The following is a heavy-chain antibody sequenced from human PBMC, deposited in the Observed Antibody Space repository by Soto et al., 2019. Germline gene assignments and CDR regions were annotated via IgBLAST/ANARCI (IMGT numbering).Heavy chain of an antibody. CDR1: GFTFSSYS. Sequence: GGSLRLSCAASGFTFSSYSMNWVRQAPGKGLEWVSYISSSSSTIYYADSVKGRFTISRDNAKNSLYLQMNSLRAEDTAVYYCARGISGSPLRYYYYGMDVWGQGTTVTVSS. CDR2: ISSSSSTI. D-gene: IGHD3-10*01. J-gene: IGHJ6*02. CDR3: ARGISGSPLRYYYYGMDV. V-gene: IGHV3-48*01.